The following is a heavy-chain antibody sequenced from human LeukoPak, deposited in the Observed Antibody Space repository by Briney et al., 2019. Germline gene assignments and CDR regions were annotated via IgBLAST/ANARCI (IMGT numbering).Heavy chain of an antibody. CDR1: GFTFSSYG. Sequence: GRSLRLSCAASGFTFSSYGMHWVRQAPGKGLEWVAVISYDGSNKYYADSVKGRFTISRDNSKNTLYLQVNSLRAEDTAVYYCAKDPGVGEPPRYWGQGTLVTVSS. CDR2: ISYDGSNK. V-gene: IGHV3-30*18. D-gene: IGHD3-10*01. CDR3: AKDPGVGEPPRY. J-gene: IGHJ4*02.